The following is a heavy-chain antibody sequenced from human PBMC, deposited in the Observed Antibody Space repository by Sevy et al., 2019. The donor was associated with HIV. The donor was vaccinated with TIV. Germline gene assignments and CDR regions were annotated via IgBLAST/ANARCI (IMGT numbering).Heavy chain of an antibody. D-gene: IGHD3-9*01. J-gene: IGHJ4*02. CDR2: IIPLFDTT. CDR3: ARAFPNILTGYYDY. Sequence: ASVKVSCKASGDTFSIYGISLVRQAPGQGLEWMGGIIPLFDTTNNAQKFHDRVTFTADESTSTAYMELSSLRSEDTAMYYCARAFPNILTGYYDYWGQGTLVTVSS. V-gene: IGHV1-69*13. CDR1: GDTFSIYG.